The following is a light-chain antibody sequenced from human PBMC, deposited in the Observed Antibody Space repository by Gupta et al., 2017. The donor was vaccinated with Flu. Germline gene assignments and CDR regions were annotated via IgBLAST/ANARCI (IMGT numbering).Light chain of an antibody. CDR1: QSVSGY. CDR3: HQGLGVPLT. J-gene: IGKJ4*01. CDR2: DVS. Sequence: DIQMTQSPSSLSASVGDRVTIPCRASQSVSGYLNWYQQRPGQAPKLLISDVSNRQSGVPATFRGSGSVTDFTLTISNLEPEDSATYYCHQGLGVPLTFGRGTKVEIK. V-gene: IGKV1-39*01.